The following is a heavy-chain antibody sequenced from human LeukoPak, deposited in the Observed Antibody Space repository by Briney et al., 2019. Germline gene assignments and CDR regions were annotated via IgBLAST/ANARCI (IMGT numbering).Heavy chain of an antibody. CDR3: AKDNRYYDFWSGYFDY. V-gene: IGHV3-9*01. Sequence: GRSLRLSCAASGFTFDDYAMHWVRQAPGKGLEWVSGLSWNSGSIGYADSVKGRFTISRDNAKNSLYLQMNSLRAEDTALYYCAKDNRYYDFWSGYFDYWGQGTLVTVSS. J-gene: IGHJ4*02. D-gene: IGHD3-3*01. CDR2: LSWNSGSI. CDR1: GFTFDDYA.